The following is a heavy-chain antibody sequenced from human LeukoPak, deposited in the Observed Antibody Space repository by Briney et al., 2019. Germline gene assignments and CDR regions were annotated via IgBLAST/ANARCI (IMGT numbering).Heavy chain of an antibody. V-gene: IGHV3-74*01. J-gene: IGHJ4*02. CDR2: IASDGSST. CDR3: ARGRPHGNDY. D-gene: IGHD4-23*01. CDR1: GFTFSSYR. Sequence: GGSLRLSCAASGFTFSSYRMNWVRQAPGKGLVWVSRIASDGSSTTYADSVKGRFSISKDNAKNTLYLQMNSLRVEDTAVYYCARGRPHGNDYWGQGTLVTVSS.